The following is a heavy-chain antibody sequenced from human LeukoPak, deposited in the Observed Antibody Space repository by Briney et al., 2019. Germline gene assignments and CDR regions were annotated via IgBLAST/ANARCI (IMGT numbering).Heavy chain of an antibody. CDR3: ARDFGDGSDY. J-gene: IGHJ4*02. CDR2: IYYSGST. V-gene: IGHV4-59*01. Sequence: SETLSLTCTVSGGSISSYYWSWIRQPPGKGLEWIGYIYYSGSTNYNPSLKSRVTISVDTSKNQFSLELSSVTAADTAVYYCARDFGDGSDYWGQGTLVTVSS. D-gene: IGHD2-21*02. CDR1: GGSISSYY.